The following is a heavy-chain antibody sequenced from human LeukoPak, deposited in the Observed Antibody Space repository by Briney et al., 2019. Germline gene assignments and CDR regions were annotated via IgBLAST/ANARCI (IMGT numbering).Heavy chain of an antibody. CDR1: GFTFSSYA. CDR3: ARGSSSFVYYFDY. D-gene: IGHD6-13*01. V-gene: IGHV3-23*01. CDR2: ISGSGGST. Sequence: GGSLRLSCAASGFTFSSYAMSWVRQAPGRGLEWVSAISGSGGSTYYADSVKGRFTISRDNAKNSLYLQMNSLRAEDTAVYYCARGSSSFVYYFDYWGQGTLVTVSS. J-gene: IGHJ4*02.